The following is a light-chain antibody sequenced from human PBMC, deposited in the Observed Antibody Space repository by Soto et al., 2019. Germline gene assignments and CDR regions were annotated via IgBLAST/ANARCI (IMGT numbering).Light chain of an antibody. CDR3: QQYGSSPRT. CDR2: GAS. V-gene: IGKV3-20*01. CDR1: QSVSRSS. J-gene: IGKJ1*01. Sequence: EIVLTQSPGTLSLSPGERVTLSCRASQSVSRSSLAWYQQKPGQAPRLLIYGASSRATGIPDRFSGSGSGTDFTLTISRLEPEDFAVYYCQQYGSSPRTFGQGTKVDIK.